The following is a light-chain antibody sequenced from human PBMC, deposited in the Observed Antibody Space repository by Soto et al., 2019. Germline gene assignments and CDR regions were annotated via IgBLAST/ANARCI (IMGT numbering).Light chain of an antibody. CDR1: QSVSSSY. V-gene: IGKV3-20*01. J-gene: IGKJ3*01. CDR3: QQYGCSPVT. CDR2: GAS. Sequence: EIVLTQSPGTLSLSPGERATLSCRASQSVSSSYLAWYQQKPGQAPRLLIYGASSRATGIPDRFSGSGSGTDFTLTISRLEPEDVAVYYCQQYGCSPVTFGPGTKVDIK.